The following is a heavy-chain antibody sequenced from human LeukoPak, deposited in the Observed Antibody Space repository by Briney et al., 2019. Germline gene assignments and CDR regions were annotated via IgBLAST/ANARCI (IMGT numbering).Heavy chain of an antibody. D-gene: IGHD3-9*01. CDR3: ARENYDILTGYAFDI. V-gene: IGHV4-59*01. CDR1: GGSISSYY. CDR2: IHYSGST. J-gene: IGHJ3*02. Sequence: SETLSLTCTVSGGSISSYYWSWIRQPPGKGLEWIGYIHYSGSTNYNPSLKSRVTISVDTSKNQFSLKLSSVTAADTAVYYCARENYDILTGYAFDIWGQGTMVTVSS.